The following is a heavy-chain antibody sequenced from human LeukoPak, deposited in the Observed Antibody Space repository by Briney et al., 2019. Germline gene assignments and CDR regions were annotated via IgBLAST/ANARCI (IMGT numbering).Heavy chain of an antibody. J-gene: IGHJ4*02. Sequence: PGGSLRLSCAASGFTFSSYSMNWVRQAPGKGLEWVSSISSSSSYIYYADSVKGRFTISRDNAKNSLYLQMNSLRAEDTAVYYCASGGLRYFDWLSSNFDYWGQGTLVTVSS. CDR2: ISSSSSYI. CDR1: GFTFSSYS. D-gene: IGHD3-9*01. V-gene: IGHV3-21*01. CDR3: ASGGLRYFDWLSSNFDY.